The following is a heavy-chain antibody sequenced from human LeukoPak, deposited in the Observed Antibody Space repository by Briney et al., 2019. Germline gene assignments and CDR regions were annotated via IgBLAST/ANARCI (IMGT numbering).Heavy chain of an antibody. CDR3: ARDQGIVPAAISFYYYYYMDV. V-gene: IGHV3-21*01. J-gene: IGHJ6*03. D-gene: IGHD2-2*01. CDR2: ISTSSSYI. CDR1: GFTFSSYS. Sequence: GGSVRLSCAASGFTFSSYSMNWIRQAPGKGLEWVSSISTSSSYIYYADSVKGRFTISRDNAKKSLYLEMNSLRAEDTAVYYCARDQGIVPAAISFYYYYYMDVWGKGTTVTVSS.